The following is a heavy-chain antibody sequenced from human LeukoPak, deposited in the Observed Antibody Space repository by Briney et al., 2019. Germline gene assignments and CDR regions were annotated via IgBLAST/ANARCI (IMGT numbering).Heavy chain of an antibody. CDR1: GFTFSSYW. CDR3: ARVGWFGELTRHPGGDY. V-gene: IGHV3-7*01. CDR2: IKEDGSEK. Sequence: GGSLRLSCAASGFTFSSYWMTWVRQAPGKGLEWVTNIKEDGSEKHYVDSVEGRFTISRDNAKNSLYLQMNSLRAEDTAVYYCARVGWFGELTRHPGGDYWGQGTLVTVSS. J-gene: IGHJ4*02. D-gene: IGHD3-10*01.